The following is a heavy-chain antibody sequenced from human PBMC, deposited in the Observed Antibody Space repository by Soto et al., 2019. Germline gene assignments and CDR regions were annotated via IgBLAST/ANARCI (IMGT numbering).Heavy chain of an antibody. CDR3: ARVHSGWSSGHGLDV. CDR2: IYNSGRT. CDR1: GASVSSYF. J-gene: IGHJ6*02. D-gene: IGHD6-19*01. Sequence: SQTLSLTCTVSGASVSSYFWSWVRQPPGKGLEWIGYIYNSGRTNYNPSLKGRVTISLDTSDNDFSLRLTSLTAAETAVYYCARVHSGWSSGHGLDVWGQGTTVTVSS. V-gene: IGHV4-59*02.